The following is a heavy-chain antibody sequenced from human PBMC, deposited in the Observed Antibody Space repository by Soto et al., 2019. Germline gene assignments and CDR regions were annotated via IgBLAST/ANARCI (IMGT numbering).Heavy chain of an antibody. V-gene: IGHV4-59*01. CDR1: GGSISSYY. D-gene: IGHD3-22*01. CDR3: ARDDDSSGYYDY. J-gene: IGHJ4*02. CDR2: IYYSGST. Sequence: SETLSLTCTVSGGSISSYYWSWIRQPPGKGLEWIGYIYYSGSTNYNPSLKSRVTISVDTSKNQFSLKLSSVTAADTAVYYCARDDDSSGYYDYWGQGTLVTVYS.